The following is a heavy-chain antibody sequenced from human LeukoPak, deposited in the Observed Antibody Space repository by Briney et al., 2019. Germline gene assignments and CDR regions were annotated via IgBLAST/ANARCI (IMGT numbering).Heavy chain of an antibody. CDR1: GFTFSSYE. Sequence: TGGSLRLSCAASGFTFSSYEMNWVRQAPGKGLEWVSYISSSGSTIYYADSVKGRFTISRDNAKNSLYLQMNSLRAEDTAVYYCTRAFFGVRERVDYYFYYMDVWGKGTTVTVSS. CDR2: ISSSGSTI. D-gene: IGHD3-3*01. J-gene: IGHJ6*03. CDR3: TRAFFGVRERVDYYFYYMDV. V-gene: IGHV3-48*03.